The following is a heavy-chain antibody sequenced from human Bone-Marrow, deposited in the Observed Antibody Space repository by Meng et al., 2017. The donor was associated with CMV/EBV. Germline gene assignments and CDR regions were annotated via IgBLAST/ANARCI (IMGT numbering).Heavy chain of an antibody. V-gene: IGHV4-59*01. CDR3: ARDRDYDFWSGYYF. CDR2: IYYSGST. Sequence: SETLSLTCSVSGGSISSYYWTWIRQPPGKGLEWIGYIYYSGSTYYNPSLKSRVTISVDTSKNQFSLKLSSVTAADTAVYYCARDRDYDFWSGYYFWGQGPLVTGYS. CDR1: GGSISSYY. J-gene: IGHJ4*02. D-gene: IGHD3-3*01.